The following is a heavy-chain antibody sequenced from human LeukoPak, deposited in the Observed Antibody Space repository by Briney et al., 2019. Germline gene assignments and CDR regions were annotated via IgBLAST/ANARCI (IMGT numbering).Heavy chain of an antibody. CDR2: IIPIFGTA. J-gene: IGHJ4*02. V-gene: IGHV1-69*05. D-gene: IGHD1-26*01. CDR3: ARTGEVGSVDY. CDR1: GGTFSSYA. Sequence: ASVKVSCKASGGTFSSYAISWVRQAPGQGLEWMGGIIPIFGTANYAQKFQGRVTITTDESTSTAYMELSSLRSDDTAVYYCARTGEVGSVDYWGQGTLVTVSS.